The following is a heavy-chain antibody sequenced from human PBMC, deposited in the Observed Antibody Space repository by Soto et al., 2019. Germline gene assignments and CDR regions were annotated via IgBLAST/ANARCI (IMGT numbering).Heavy chain of an antibody. J-gene: IGHJ6*02. D-gene: IGHD2-2*01. CDR2: IYYSGST. V-gene: IGHV4-39*01. Sequence: QLQLQESGPGLVKPSETLSLTCTVSSAPVSSSTYTWGWIRQPPGKGLEWIGCIYYSGSTYYNPSLNSRVVASVDTSKNQFSLKVTSVTAADTAVYYCARRQGYCISSSCHGHYAMDVWGQGPTVTVSS. CDR1: SAPVSSSTYT. CDR3: ARRQGYCISSSCHGHYAMDV.